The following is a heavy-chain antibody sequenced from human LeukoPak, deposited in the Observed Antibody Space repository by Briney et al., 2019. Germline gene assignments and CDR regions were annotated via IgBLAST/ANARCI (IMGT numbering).Heavy chain of an antibody. CDR3: ARDGQWVVHYLYGMDG. J-gene: IGHJ6*01. CDR1: GYTFSSYG. V-gene: IGHV1-18*01. CDR2: INANNGNT. D-gene: IGHD6-19*01. Sequence: ASVKVSCKASGYTFSSYGISWVRQAPGQGLEWMGWINANNGNTNSVQKFQGRVTMTTDTSMNTAYMELSRLRSDDTAVYPGARDGQWVVHYLYGMDGWGQGSTVSV.